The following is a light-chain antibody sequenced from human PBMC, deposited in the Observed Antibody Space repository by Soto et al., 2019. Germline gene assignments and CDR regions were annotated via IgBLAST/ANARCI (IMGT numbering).Light chain of an antibody. Sequence: DIQMTQSPSSLSASVGDRVTITCRASQSIGNFLNWYRHKPGKAPELLIYGASNLQSGVPSRFSGSGSGTDFTLTISNLQPEDFATYYCQQSYSSSRFGQGTNLEIK. CDR1: QSIGNF. CDR2: GAS. CDR3: QQSYSSSR. V-gene: IGKV1-39*01. J-gene: IGKJ2*03.